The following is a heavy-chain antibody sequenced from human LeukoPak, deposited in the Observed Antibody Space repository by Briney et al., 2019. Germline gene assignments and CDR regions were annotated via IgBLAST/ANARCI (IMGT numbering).Heavy chain of an antibody. V-gene: IGHV3-23*01. J-gene: IGHJ4*02. CDR3: AKNADCAGGNCYRFDS. CDR2: ISGSGGST. Sequence: PGGSLRLSCAASGFSFSSSAMSWVCQAPGKGLEWVSSISGSGGSTYYADSVRGRFTISSDSSKNTLFLQMNSLRAEDTAIYYCAKNADCAGGNCYRFDSWGQGTLVTVPT. D-gene: IGHD2-21*01. CDR1: GFSFSSSA.